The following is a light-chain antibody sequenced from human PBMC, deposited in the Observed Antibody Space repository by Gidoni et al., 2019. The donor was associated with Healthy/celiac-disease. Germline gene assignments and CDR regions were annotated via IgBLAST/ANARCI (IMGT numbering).Light chain of an antibody. V-gene: IGKV1-5*03. J-gene: IGKJ1*01. CDR1: QSISSW. CDR3: QQYNSYWT. Sequence: DIQMTQSPSTLSASVGDRVTITCRASQSISSWLAWYQQKPGKAPKLLIYKASSLESGVPSRFSGSGSGTEFTPTISSLQPDDFATYYCQQYNSYWTFXXXTKVEIK. CDR2: KAS.